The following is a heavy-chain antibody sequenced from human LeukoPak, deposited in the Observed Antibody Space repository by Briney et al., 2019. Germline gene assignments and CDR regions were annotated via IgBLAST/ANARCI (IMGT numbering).Heavy chain of an antibody. V-gene: IGHV3-21*01. J-gene: IGHJ4*02. CDR2: ISSGSNYI. CDR1: GFTFSSYT. CDR3: ARDLYGDYAFDY. Sequence: GGSLRLSCAASGFTFSSYTMNWVRQAPGKGLEWVSSISSGSNYIYYADSVKGRFTISRDSAKNSLYLQMNSLRAEDMAVYYCARDLYGDYAFDYWGRGTLVTVSS. D-gene: IGHD4-17*01.